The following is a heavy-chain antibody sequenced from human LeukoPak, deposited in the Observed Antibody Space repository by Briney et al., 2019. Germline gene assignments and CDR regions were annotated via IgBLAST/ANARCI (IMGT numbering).Heavy chain of an antibody. D-gene: IGHD3-10*01. J-gene: IGHJ3*02. CDR1: GYTFTSYY. CDR2: INPSGGST. Sequence: ASVKVSCKASGYTFTSYYMHWVRQAPGQGLEWMGIINPSGGSTSYAQKFQGRVTMTRDTSTSTVYMELSSLRSEDTAVYYCARGLKGQHLLLWSRAEHDAFDIWGQGTMVTVSS. CDR3: ARGLKGQHLLLWSRAEHDAFDI. V-gene: IGHV1-46*01.